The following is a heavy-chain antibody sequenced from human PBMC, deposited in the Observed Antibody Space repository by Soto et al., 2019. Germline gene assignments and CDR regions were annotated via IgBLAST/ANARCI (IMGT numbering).Heavy chain of an antibody. CDR1: GFTFSTYA. Sequence: GGSLRLSCAASGFTFSTYAMNWVRQAPGKGLEWVSYISSSSSSIYYADAVKGRFTISRDNAKNSLYLQMNSLRAEDTAVYYCAKDPMTGIPWAHFDSWGQGTLVTVSS. CDR3: AKDPMTGIPWAHFDS. V-gene: IGHV3-48*04. J-gene: IGHJ4*02. CDR2: ISSSSSSI. D-gene: IGHD3-10*01.